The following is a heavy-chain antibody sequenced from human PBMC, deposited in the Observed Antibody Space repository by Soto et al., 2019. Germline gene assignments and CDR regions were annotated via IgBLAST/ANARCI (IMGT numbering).Heavy chain of an antibody. D-gene: IGHD3-22*01. J-gene: IGHJ4*02. Sequence: GGSLILSCAAAGFTFSSYIMNWVRQAPGKGLEWVSSISSSSSYIYYADSVKGRFTISRDNAKNSLYLQMNSLRAEDTAVYYCARVYYYDSSGYLDYWGQGTLVTVSS. CDR3: ARVYYYDSSGYLDY. V-gene: IGHV3-21*01. CDR1: GFTFSSYI. CDR2: ISSSSSYI.